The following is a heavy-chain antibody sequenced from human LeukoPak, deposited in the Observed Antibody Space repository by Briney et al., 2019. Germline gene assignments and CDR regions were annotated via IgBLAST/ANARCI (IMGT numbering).Heavy chain of an antibody. V-gene: IGHV3-23*01. CDR3: AKDKAAAPTPSYFDY. D-gene: IGHD6-13*01. CDR2: ISDRGTTT. CDR1: GFTFKSYA. J-gene: IGHJ4*02. Sequence: GGSLRLSCAASGFTFKSYAMSWVRQAPGKGLEWGSGISDRGTTTHYADSVKGRFTISRDNSKNTLYLQMNSLRAEDTAVYYCAKDKAAAPTPSYFDYWGQGSLVTVSS.